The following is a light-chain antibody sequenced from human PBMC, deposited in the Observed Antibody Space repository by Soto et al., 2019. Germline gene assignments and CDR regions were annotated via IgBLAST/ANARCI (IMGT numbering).Light chain of an antibody. Sequence: EFVLTQSPGTLSLSPGERATLSCRASQTVRNNYLAWYQQKPGQAPRLVIYDASSRATGIPERFSGGGSGTDFTLTISRLAPEDFELYYCQQRSNWPITFGQGTRLEIK. CDR3: QQRSNWPIT. J-gene: IGKJ5*01. V-gene: IGKV3D-20*02. CDR2: DAS. CDR1: QTVRNNY.